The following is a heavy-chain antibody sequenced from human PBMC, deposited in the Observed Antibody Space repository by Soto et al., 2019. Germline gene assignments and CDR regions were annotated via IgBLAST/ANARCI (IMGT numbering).Heavy chain of an antibody. CDR1: GGFINSRDYH. CDR3: ARDSRTPSGGMDV. J-gene: IGHJ6*02. V-gene: IGHV4-30-4*01. CDR2: IYYSAST. Sequence: SETLSLTCTVSGGFINSRDYHWTWNRQFPGKGLEWIGGIYYSASTYYNPALVSRITISLDTSKNQFSLKLTSVTAADTAVYYCARDSRTPSGGMDVWGQGTTVTVSS.